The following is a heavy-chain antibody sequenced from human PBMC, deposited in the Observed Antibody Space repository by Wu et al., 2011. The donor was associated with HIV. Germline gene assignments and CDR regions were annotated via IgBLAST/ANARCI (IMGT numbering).Heavy chain of an antibody. J-gene: IGHJ4*02. D-gene: IGHD6-19*01. Sequence: LEWMGRFSPVFAKPSYAQKFQGRVTITADELTRTTYVELSSLRSEDTAVYYCARGDSSGWYSFDSWGQGTLVIVSS. V-gene: IGHV1-69*15. CDR3: ARGDSSGWYSFDS. CDR2: FSPVFAKP.